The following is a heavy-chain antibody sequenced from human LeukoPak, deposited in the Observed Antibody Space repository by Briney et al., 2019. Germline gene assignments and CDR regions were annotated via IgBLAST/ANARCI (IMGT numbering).Heavy chain of an antibody. Sequence: SETLSLTCAVSGGSISSGGHSWSWLRQPPGKGLEWIGYIYHSGSTYYNPSLKSRVTISVDRSKNQFSLKLSSVTAADTAVYYCARGYSSSWYYFDYWGQGTLVTVSS. CDR1: GGSISSGGHS. J-gene: IGHJ4*02. CDR3: ARGYSSSWYYFDY. D-gene: IGHD6-13*01. V-gene: IGHV4-30-2*01. CDR2: IYHSGST.